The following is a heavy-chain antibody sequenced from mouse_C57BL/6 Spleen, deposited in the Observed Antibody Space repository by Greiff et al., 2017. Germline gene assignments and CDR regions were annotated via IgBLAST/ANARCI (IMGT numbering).Heavy chain of an antibody. CDR1: GYAFSSSW. CDR2: IYPGDGDT. CDR3: ARSGGYQSGDYFDY. Sequence: VQVVESGPELVKPGASVKISCKASGYAFSSSWMNWVKQRPGKGLEWIGRIYPGDGDTNYNGKFKGKATLTADKSSSTAYMQLSSLTSEDSAVYFCARSGGYQSGDYFDYWGQGTTLTVSS. V-gene: IGHV1-82*01. D-gene: IGHD2-2*01. J-gene: IGHJ2*01.